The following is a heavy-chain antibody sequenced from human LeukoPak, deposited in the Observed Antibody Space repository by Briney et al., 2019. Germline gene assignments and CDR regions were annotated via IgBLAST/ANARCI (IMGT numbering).Heavy chain of an antibody. J-gene: IGHJ4*02. CDR3: ATTMKQWLVRLLGY. CDR2: INPNSGGS. V-gene: IGHV1-2*02. D-gene: IGHD6-19*01. CDR1: GYTFTGYY. Sequence: GASVKVSCKASGYTFTGYYMHWVRQAPGQGLEWMGWINPNSGGSNFAQKFQGRVTLTRDTSINTAYMELSRLRSDDTAVYYCATTMKQWLVRLLGYWGQGTLVTVSS.